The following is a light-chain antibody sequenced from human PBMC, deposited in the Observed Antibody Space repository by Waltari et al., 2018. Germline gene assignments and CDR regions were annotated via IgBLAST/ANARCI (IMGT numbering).Light chain of an antibody. CDR1: QHVLYSSNNKNY. CDR2: WAS. V-gene: IGKV4-1*01. J-gene: IGKJ1*01. Sequence: DIVMTQSPASLAVPLGERAPANCKSSQHVLYSSNNKNYLAWYQQKPGQPPKLLISWASTRDSGVPDRFSGSGSGTDFTLTISSLQAEDVAVYYCQQYYSSPPAFGQGTKVEIK. CDR3: QQYYSSPPA.